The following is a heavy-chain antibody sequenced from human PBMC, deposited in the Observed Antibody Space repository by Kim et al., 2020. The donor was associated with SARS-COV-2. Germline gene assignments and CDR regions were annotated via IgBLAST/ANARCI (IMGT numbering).Heavy chain of an antibody. J-gene: IGHJ4*02. D-gene: IGHD2-21*01. CDR3: VKTGPVAIPSTF. Sequence: GGSLRLSCAASGFTFIDYAMTWVRQAPGKGLEWVSLISGSGGSTYYADSVKGRFTTARDNSKNTVYLQMNSLRAEDTAVYYCVKTGPVAIPSTFWGQGTLVIVS. V-gene: IGHV3-23*01. CDR1: GFTFIDYA. CDR2: ISGSGGST.